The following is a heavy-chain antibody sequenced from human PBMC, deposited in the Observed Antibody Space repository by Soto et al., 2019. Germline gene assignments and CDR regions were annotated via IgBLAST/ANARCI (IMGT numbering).Heavy chain of an antibody. Sequence: KFSETLSLTCTVSGGSINSGGYCWSWIRQHPGKGLEWIGCISYGGSTSYNASLKSRVTISVDTSKNQFSLKLTSVTAADTAVYYCARHNDISPGYPYFHHRGQGTLVTVSA. J-gene: IGHJ1*01. CDR3: ARHNDISPGYPYFHH. CDR2: ISYGGST. V-gene: IGHV4-31*03. CDR1: GGSINSGGYC. D-gene: IGHD3-9*01.